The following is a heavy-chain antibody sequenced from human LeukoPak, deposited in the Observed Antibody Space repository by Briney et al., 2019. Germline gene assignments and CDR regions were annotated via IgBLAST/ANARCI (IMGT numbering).Heavy chain of an antibody. CDR3: ARRVRYGSSWDFDY. Sequence: GESLKISCKGSGYSFTSYWISWVRQMPGKGLEWMGRIDPSDSYTKYSPSFQGHVTISADKSISTAYLQWSSLQASDTAIYYCARRVRYGSSWDFDYWGQGTLVTVSS. J-gene: IGHJ4*02. V-gene: IGHV5-10-1*01. CDR2: IDPSDSYT. D-gene: IGHD6-13*01. CDR1: GYSFTSYW.